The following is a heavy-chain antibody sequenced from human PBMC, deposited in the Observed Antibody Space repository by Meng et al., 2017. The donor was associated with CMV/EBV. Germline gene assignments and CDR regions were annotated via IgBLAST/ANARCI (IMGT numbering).Heavy chain of an antibody. V-gene: IGHV1-69*05. CDR3: ATTGGSANYYYYYGMDV. Sequence: SVKVSCKASGGTFSSYAISWVRQAPGQGLEWMGGIIPIFGTANYAQKFQGRVTITTDEYTSTAYMELSSLRSEDTAVYYCATTGGSANYYYYYGMDVWGQGTTVTVSS. CDR2: IIPIFGTA. CDR1: GGTFSSYA. J-gene: IGHJ6*02. D-gene: IGHD4-17*01.